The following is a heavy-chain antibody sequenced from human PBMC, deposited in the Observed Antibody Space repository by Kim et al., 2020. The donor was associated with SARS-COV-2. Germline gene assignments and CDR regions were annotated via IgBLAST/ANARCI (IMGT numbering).Heavy chain of an antibody. CDR1: GFTFSSYS. V-gene: IGHV3-21*01. J-gene: IGHJ4*02. CDR3: ARDQAVGTVRGDFFDY. D-gene: IGHD3-10*01. Sequence: GGSLRLSCAASGFTFSSYSMNWVRQAPGKGLEWVSSISSSSSYIYYADSVKGRFTISRDNAKNSLYLQMNSLRAEDTAVYYCARDQAVGTVRGDFFDYWGQGTLVTVSS. CDR2: ISSSSSYI.